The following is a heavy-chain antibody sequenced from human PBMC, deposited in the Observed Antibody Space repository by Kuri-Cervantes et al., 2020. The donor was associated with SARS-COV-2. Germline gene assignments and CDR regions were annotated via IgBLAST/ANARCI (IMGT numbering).Heavy chain of an antibody. Sequence: ASVKVSCRASGHTFTGYYMHWVRQAPGQGLEWMGWINPNSGGTNYAQKFQGRVTMTRDTSISTAYMELSRLRSDDTAVYYCARKISITILVRVWQYFDYWGQGTLVTVSS. V-gene: IGHV1-2*02. J-gene: IGHJ4*02. CDR3: ARKISITILVRVWQYFDY. CDR2: INPNSGGT. D-gene: IGHD3-3*01. CDR1: GHTFTGYY.